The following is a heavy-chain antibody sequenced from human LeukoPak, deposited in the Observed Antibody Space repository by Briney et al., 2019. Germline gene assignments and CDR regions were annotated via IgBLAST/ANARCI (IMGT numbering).Heavy chain of an antibody. CDR1: GDSISSFY. CDR2: IYTSGST. J-gene: IGHJ4*02. D-gene: IGHD4-11*01. CDR3: ARDKRSGYSNYYFDS. V-gene: IGHV4-4*07. Sequence: SETLSLTCTVSGDSISSFYWSWIRQPAGKGLEWIGRIYTSGSTNYNPSLKSRVTMSVDTSKNQFSLKLSSVTAADTAVYYCARDKRSGYSNYYFDSWGQGTLVTVSS.